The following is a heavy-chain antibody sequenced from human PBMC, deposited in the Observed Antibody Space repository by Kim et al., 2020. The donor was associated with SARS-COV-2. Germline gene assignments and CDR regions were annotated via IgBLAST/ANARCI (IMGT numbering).Heavy chain of an antibody. Sequence: ASVKVSCKASGFPFINSALNWVRQAPGQGLEYMGWIDTNTGNPTYAQGFTGRFVFSLDTSPSTASLQISSLKAEDTAVYSCASWGGFDRLGGHNWFNP. CDR2: IDTNTGNP. CDR3: ASWGGFDRLGGHNWFNP. CDR1: GFPFINSA. J-gene: IGHJ5*02. D-gene: IGHD3-16*01. V-gene: IGHV7-4-1*02.